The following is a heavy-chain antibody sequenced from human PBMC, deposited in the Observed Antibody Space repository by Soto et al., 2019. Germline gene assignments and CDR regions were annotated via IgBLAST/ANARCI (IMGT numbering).Heavy chain of an antibody. CDR1: GGSISDFY. CDR2: LYYTGST. J-gene: IGHJ6*02. CDR3: ARGGGYDFRSSQAPPIDV. D-gene: IGHD3-3*01. Sequence: PSAPLSLTCNVSGGSISDFYWSWIRQSPGKRLEWIGYLYYTGSTNYNPALKSRVTISLDTSKNQFSLKVRSVTAADTAVYYCARGGGYDFRSSQAPPIDVWGQGTTVTVSS. V-gene: IGHV4-59*01.